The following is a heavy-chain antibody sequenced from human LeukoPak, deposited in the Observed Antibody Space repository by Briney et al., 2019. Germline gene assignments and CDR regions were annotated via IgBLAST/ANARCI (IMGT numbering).Heavy chain of an antibody. CDR1: GFTFSSYA. Sequence: GGSLSLSCVASGFTFSSYAMHWVRQAPGKGLEWVAVISYDGSNKYYADSVKGRFTISRDNSKNTLYLQMNSLRAEDTAVYYCAREGVVVVAATQNYYYYYMDVWGKGTTVTVSS. V-gene: IGHV3-30*04. J-gene: IGHJ6*03. CDR3: AREGVVVVAATQNYYYYYMDV. CDR2: ISYDGSNK. D-gene: IGHD2-15*01.